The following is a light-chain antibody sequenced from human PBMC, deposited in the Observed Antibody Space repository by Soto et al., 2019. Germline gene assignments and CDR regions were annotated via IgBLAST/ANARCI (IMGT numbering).Light chain of an antibody. CDR1: SRYSRIA. CDR3: QTWATGLNWV. J-gene: IGLJ3*02. CDR2: LNSDGSH. Sequence: QLVLTQAPSASASLGASVTLTCTLSSRYSRIAIAWHQQQPERGPRFLMKLNSDGSHKTGGGIPDRLSGSSAGAERFLTISGLQYEDVGVYYCQTWATGLNWVFGAGTKLTVL. V-gene: IGLV4-69*01.